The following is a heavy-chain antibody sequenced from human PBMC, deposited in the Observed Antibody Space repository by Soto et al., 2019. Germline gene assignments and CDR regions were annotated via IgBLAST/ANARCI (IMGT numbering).Heavy chain of an antibody. CDR2: TSGSGGST. V-gene: IGHV3-23*01. CDR1: GFTFSSYA. Sequence: PGGSLRLSCAASGFTFSSYAMSWVRQAPGKGLEWVSGTSGSGGSTYYADSVKGRFTISRDNSKNTLYLQMNSLRAEDTAVYYCAKVGKLPTAPLGYFQHWGQGTLVTVSS. CDR3: AKVGKLPTAPLGYFQH. J-gene: IGHJ1*01. D-gene: IGHD4-17*01.